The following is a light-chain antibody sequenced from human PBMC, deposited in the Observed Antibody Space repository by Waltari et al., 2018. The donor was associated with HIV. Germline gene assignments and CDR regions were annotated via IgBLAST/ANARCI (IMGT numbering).Light chain of an antibody. CDR1: SSDIGSYNL. CDR3: CSYAGSPTFVI. CDR2: DVN. J-gene: IGLJ2*01. V-gene: IGLV2-23*02. Sequence: QSALTQPASVSGSLGQSITISCTGTSSDIGSYNLVSWYQQYPVKAPKVIIYDVNKWPSGGSHLFSGFKAANTASLTISGLQAEDEADYYCCSYAGSPTFVIFGGGTKVTVL.